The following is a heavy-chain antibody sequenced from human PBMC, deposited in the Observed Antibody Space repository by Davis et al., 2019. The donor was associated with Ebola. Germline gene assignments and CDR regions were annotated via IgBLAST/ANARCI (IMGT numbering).Heavy chain of an antibody. J-gene: IGHJ4*02. D-gene: IGHD3-9*01. CDR3: ARVKAYYDILTGPEHFDY. CDR1: GGSFSGYY. CDR2: INHSGST. V-gene: IGHV4-34*01. Sequence: PSETLSLTCAVYGGSFSGYYWSWIRQPPGKGLEWIGEINHSGSTNYNPSLKSRVTISVDTSKNQFSLKLSSVTAADTAVYYCARVKAYYDILTGPEHFDYWGQGTLVTVSS.